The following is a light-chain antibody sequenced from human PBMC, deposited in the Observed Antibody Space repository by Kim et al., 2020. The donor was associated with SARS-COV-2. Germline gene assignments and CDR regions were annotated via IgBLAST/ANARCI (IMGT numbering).Light chain of an antibody. V-gene: IGKV1-12*01. CDR3: QQTNSFPYT. J-gene: IGKJ2*01. Sequence: SASVGDRVTIPCRASQAISSWLAWYQQKPGKAPKLLVYDASTLQDGVPSRFSGSGSGTDFTLIISGLQAEDFATYYCQQTNSFPYTFGQGTKLEI. CDR2: DAS. CDR1: QAISSW.